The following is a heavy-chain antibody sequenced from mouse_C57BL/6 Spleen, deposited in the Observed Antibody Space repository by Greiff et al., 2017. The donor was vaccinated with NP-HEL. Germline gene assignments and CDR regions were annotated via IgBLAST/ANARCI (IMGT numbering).Heavy chain of an antibody. CDR2: IYPRSGNT. CDR1: GYTFTSYG. J-gene: IGHJ2*01. Sequence: VQGVESGAELARPGASVKLSCKASGYTFTSYGISWVKQRTGQGLEWIGEIYPRSGNTYYNEKFKGKATLTADKSASTAYMELRSLTSEDSAVYFCARAGAITTVVAYYFDDWGQGTTLTVSS. D-gene: IGHD1-1*01. CDR3: ARAGAITTVVAYYFDD. V-gene: IGHV1-81*01.